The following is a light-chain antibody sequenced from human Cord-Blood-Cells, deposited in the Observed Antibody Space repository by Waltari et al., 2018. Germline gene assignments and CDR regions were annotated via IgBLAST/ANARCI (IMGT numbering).Light chain of an antibody. CDR2: DAS. J-gene: IGKJ3*01. CDR1: QDISNY. Sequence: DIQMTQSPSSLSASVGDRVTITCQASQDISNYLNWYQQKPGKAPKLLIDDASNLETGVPSRFSGSGSGTDFTFTISSLQPEDIATYYCQQYDNLPPDFTFGPGTKVDIK. CDR3: QQYDNLPPDFT. V-gene: IGKV1-33*01.